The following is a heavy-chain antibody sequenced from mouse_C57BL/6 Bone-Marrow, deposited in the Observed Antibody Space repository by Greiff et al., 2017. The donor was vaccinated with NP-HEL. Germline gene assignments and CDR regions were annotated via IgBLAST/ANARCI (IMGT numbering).Heavy chain of an antibody. Sequence: EVQRVESGTVLARPGASVKMSCKTSGYTFTSYWMHWVKQRPGQGLEWIGAIYPGNSDTSYNQKFKGKAKLTAVTSASTAYMELSSLTNEDSAVYYCTRAFYYYGSSYPYWGQGTTLTVSS. CDR1: GYTFTSYW. CDR3: TRAFYYYGSSYPY. J-gene: IGHJ2*01. D-gene: IGHD1-1*01. CDR2: IYPGNSDT. V-gene: IGHV1-5*01.